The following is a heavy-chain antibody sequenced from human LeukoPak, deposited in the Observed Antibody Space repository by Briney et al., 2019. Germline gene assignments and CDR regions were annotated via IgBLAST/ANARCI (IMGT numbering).Heavy chain of an antibody. Sequence: SETLSLTCTVSGGSISSSSHYWGWIRQPPGKGLEWIGYIYYSGSTYYNPSLKSRVTISVDTSKNQFSLKLSTVTAADTAVYYCARDYYGSGSYHFDYWGQGTLVTVSS. CDR2: IYYSGST. CDR1: GGSISSSSHY. V-gene: IGHV4-30-4*08. CDR3: ARDYYGSGSYHFDY. J-gene: IGHJ4*02. D-gene: IGHD3-10*01.